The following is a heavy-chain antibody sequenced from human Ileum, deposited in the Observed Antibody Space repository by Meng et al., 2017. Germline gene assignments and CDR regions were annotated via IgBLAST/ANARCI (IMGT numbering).Heavy chain of an antibody. D-gene: IGHD3-10*01. CDR3: AREGSWFGADY. CDR1: GASFTGYS. J-gene: IGHJ4*02. CDR2: VNHDGGT. V-gene: IGHV4-34*02. Sequence: VQLQQGGAGLLKPSETLSLTCTVYGASFTGYSWTWIRQSPGKGLEWIGEVNHDGGTNYSPSLKSRVIISIDTSKNQFSLKLTAVTATDAAVYYCAREGSWFGADYWGQGTLVTASS.